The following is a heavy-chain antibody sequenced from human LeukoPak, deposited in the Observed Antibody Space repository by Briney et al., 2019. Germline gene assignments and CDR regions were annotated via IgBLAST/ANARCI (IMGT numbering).Heavy chain of an antibody. CDR3: ARASEEYSSGWYSYYFDY. J-gene: IGHJ4*02. CDR1: GYSISSGYY. V-gene: IGHV4-38-2*02. D-gene: IGHD6-19*01. CDR2: IYHSGST. Sequence: PSETLSLTCTVSGYSISSGYYWGWIRQPPGKGLEWIGSIYHSGSTYYNPSLKSRVTISVDTSKNQFSLKLSSVTAADTAAYYCARASEEYSSGWYSYYFDYWGQGTLVTVSS.